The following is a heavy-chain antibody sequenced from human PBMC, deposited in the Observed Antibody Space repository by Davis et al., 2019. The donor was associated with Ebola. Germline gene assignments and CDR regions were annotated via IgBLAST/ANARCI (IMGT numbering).Heavy chain of an antibody. V-gene: IGHV3-53*01. J-gene: IGHJ6*02. D-gene: IGHD4-17*01. CDR1: GFTVSSNC. CDR3: ARAMTTVTHYYGMDV. CDR2: IYSGGST. Sequence: PGGSLRLSCAASGFTVSSNCMSWVRQAPGKGLEWVSVIYSGGSTYYADSVKGRFTISRDNSKNTLYLQMNSLRAEDTAVYYCARAMTTVTHYYGMDVWGQGTTVTVSS.